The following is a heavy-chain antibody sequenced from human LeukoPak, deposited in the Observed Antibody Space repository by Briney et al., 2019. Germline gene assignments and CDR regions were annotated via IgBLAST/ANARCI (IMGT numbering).Heavy chain of an antibody. CDR2: IGYDGSNK. V-gene: IGHV3-33*01. Sequence: PGGSLRLSCAASGFTFSSYGMHWVRQAPGKGLEWVAFIGYDGSNKYYADSVKGRFTISRDNSKNTLYLQMDSLRAEDTAVYYCARTYYSGSGTYQRWFDPWGQGTLVTVSS. CDR3: ARTYYSGSGTYQRWFDP. D-gene: IGHD3-10*01. J-gene: IGHJ5*02. CDR1: GFTFSSYG.